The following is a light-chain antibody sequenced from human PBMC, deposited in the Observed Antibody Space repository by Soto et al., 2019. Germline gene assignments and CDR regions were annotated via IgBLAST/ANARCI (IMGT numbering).Light chain of an antibody. CDR1: QTIRTY. V-gene: IGKV1-33*01. J-gene: IGKJ4*01. Sequence: DIQMTQSPPSLSSSVGDRVTITCRASQTIRTYLHWYQQKPGKAPNLLIYSASNLELGVPSKFSGTGFGTDFSFTIINLQPEDIATYYCQQYDNLPLTFGGGTKVEIK. CDR3: QQYDNLPLT. CDR2: SAS.